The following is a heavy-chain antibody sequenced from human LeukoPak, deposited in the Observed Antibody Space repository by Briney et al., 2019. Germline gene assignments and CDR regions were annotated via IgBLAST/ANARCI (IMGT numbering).Heavy chain of an antibody. D-gene: IGHD2-2*01. V-gene: IGHV1-69*05. J-gene: IGHJ1*01. CDR3: ARDSPYCSSTSSLNSAPGH. CDR1: GGTFSSYA. Sequence: SVKVSCKASGGTFSSYAISWVRQAPGQGLEWMGGIIPTFGTANYAQKFQGRVTITTDESTSTAYMELSSLRSEDTAVYYCARDSPYCSSTSSLNSAPGHWGQGTLVTVSS. CDR2: IIPTFGTA.